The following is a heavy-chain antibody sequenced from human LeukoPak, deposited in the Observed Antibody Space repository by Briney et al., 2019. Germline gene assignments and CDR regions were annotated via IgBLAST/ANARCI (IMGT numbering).Heavy chain of an antibody. J-gene: IGHJ4*02. CDR2: ISAYNGNT. D-gene: IGHD3-3*01. CDR3: ARDIRSHYDFWSGYVY. V-gene: IGHV1-18*01. Sequence: ASVKVSCKASGYTFTSYGISWVRQAPGQGLEWMGWISAYNGNTNYAQKLQGRVTMTTDTSTSTAYMELRSLRSDDTAVYYCARDIRSHYDFWSGYVYWGQGTLVTVSS. CDR1: GYTFTSYG.